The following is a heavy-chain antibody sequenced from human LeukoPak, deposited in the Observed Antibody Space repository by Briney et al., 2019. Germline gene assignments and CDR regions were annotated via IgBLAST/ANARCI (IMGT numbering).Heavy chain of an antibody. Sequence: PSETLSLTCTVSGGSISSSSYYWGWIRQPPGKGLEWIGSIYYSGSTYYNPSLKSRVTISVDTSKNQFPLKLSSVTTADTAVYYCVRQGVRYDSSRDYWGQGTLVTVSS. J-gene: IGHJ4*02. CDR2: IYYSGST. CDR3: VRQGVRYDSSRDY. CDR1: GGSISSSSYY. D-gene: IGHD3-22*01. V-gene: IGHV4-39*01.